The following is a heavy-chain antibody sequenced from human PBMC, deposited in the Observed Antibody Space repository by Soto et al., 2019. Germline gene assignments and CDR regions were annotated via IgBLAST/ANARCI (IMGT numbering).Heavy chain of an antibody. Sequence: EVQLLESGGGLVQPGGSLRLSCAASGFTFSSYAMSWVRQAPGKGLEWVSATSGSGGSTYSADSVKGLFTLSRDNSKNTLYLQMNSLRAEDTAVYYCAKGRIAAAGTMVYWGQGTMVTVSS. CDR2: TSGSGGST. CDR3: AKGRIAAAGTMVY. V-gene: IGHV3-23*01. J-gene: IGHJ4*02. CDR1: GFTFSSYA. D-gene: IGHD6-13*01.